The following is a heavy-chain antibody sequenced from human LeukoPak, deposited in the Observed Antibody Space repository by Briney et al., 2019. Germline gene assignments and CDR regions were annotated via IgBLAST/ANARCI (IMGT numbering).Heavy chain of an antibody. V-gene: IGHV3-23*01. CDR2: ISGSGGST. CDR3: AKDRWSGQSYNWFDP. CDR1: GFTFSSYA. J-gene: IGHJ5*02. D-gene: IGHD3-10*02. Sequence: QPGGSLRLSCAASGFTFSSYAMSWVRQAPGKGLEWVSAISGSGGSTYYADSVKGRFTISRDNSKNTLYLQMNSLRAEDTAAYYCAKDRWSGQSYNWFDPWGQGTLVTVSS.